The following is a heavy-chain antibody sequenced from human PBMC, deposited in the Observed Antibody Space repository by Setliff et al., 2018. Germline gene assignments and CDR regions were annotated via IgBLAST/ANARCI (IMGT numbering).Heavy chain of an antibody. J-gene: IGHJ3*02. CDR2: INPSSGRT. V-gene: IGHV1-46*01. D-gene: IGHD3-22*01. CDR3: ARDVFPYHYEGAFDI. Sequence: ASVKVSCKASGYTFTSHYMHLLRQAPGLGLEWMGTINPSSGRTSYAQKFQGRVTMNRDTSTSTVYMDMSSLRSEDTAVYYCARDVFPYHYEGAFDIWGQGTIGTVS. CDR1: GYTFTSHY.